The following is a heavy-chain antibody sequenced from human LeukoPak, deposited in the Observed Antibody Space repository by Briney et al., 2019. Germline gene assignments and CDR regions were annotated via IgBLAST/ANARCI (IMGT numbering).Heavy chain of an antibody. CDR2: ISSSSSYT. CDR1: GFTFSDYY. V-gene: IGHV3-11*06. J-gene: IGHJ4*02. D-gene: IGHD3-9*01. Sequence: GGSLRLSCAASGFTFSDYYMSWIRQAPGKGLEWVSYISSSSSYTNYADSVKGRFTISRDNSKNTLYLQMNSLRAEDTAVYYCARGGGVWLSTARYWGQGTLVTVSS. CDR3: ARGGGVWLSTARY.